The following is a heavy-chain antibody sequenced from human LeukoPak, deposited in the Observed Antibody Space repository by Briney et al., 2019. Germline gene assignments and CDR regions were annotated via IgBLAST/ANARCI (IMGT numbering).Heavy chain of an antibody. CDR1: GGTFSSYT. CDR2: IIPILGIA. D-gene: IGHD2-21*01. V-gene: IGHV1-69*02. CDR3: ARVPVKAYCGGDCYTDY. Sequence: GSSVKVSCKASGGTFSSYTISWVRQAPGQGLEWMGRIIPILGIANYAQKFQGRVTITADKSTSIAYMELSSLRSEDTAVYYCARVPVKAYCGGDCYTDYWGQGTLVTVSS. J-gene: IGHJ4*02.